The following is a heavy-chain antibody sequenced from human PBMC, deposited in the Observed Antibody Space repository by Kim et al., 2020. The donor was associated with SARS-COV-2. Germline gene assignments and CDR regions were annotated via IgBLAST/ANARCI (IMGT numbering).Heavy chain of an antibody. D-gene: IGHD6-6*01. CDR3: ARDARPLGYGMDV. Sequence: YAVSLKSRININADTSKNQSSLQLDSVTPEDTAVYFCARDARPLGYGMDVWGQGTTVTVSS. J-gene: IGHJ6*02. V-gene: IGHV6-1*01.